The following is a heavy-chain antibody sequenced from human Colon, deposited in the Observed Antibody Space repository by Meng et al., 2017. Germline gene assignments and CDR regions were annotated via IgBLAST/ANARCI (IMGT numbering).Heavy chain of an antibody. CDR1: GFTFSNAW. V-gene: IGHV3-15*01. Sequence: GESLKISCAASGFTFSNAWMSWVRQAPGKGLEWVGRIKSKTDGGTTDYAAPVKGRFTISRDDSKNTLYLQMNSLKTEDTAVYYCTTDLLAYCGGDCYPSFDYWGQGTLVTVSS. CDR2: IKSKTDGGTT. D-gene: IGHD2-21*02. J-gene: IGHJ4*02. CDR3: TTDLLAYCGGDCYPSFDY.